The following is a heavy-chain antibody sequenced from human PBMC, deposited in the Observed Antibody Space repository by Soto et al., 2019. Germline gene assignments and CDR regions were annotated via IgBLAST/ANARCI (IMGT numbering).Heavy chain of an antibody. J-gene: IGHJ4*02. Sequence: GESLKISCKGSGYNFANYCIGWVRQMPWKGLEWMGMIFPCDSDTKNSPSLQGQITMSVDKSDSSAYLQWRSLKASDTAMYYCASGYTTGPDAFDIWGTGTIVTVXS. CDR2: IFPCDSDT. V-gene: IGHV5-51*01. CDR1: GYNFANYC. CDR3: ASGYTTGPDAFDI. D-gene: IGHD6-13*01.